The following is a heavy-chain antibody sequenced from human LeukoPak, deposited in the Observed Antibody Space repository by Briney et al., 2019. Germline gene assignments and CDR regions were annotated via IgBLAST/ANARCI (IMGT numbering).Heavy chain of an antibody. V-gene: IGHV3-7*03. J-gene: IGHJ4*02. Sequence: GSLRLSCATSGFTFSDYWMSWVRQAPGKGLEWVANIRQDESEKYYVDSVKGRFTVSRDNSKNTLYLQMSSLRAEDTAVYYCATGSGYYYDHWGQGTLVTISS. CDR1: GFTFSDYW. D-gene: IGHD3-22*01. CDR3: ATGSGYYYDH. CDR2: IRQDESEK.